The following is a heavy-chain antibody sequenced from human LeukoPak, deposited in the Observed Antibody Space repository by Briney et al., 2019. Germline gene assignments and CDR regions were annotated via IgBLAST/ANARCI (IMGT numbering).Heavy chain of an antibody. Sequence: SETLSLTCTVSGYSISSGYYWGWIRPSPGKGLEWIGSVFHTVITYYNPSLTSRLSISVDTSKNQFSLKLSSVTAADTAVYYCARLVRWYQYYFDSWGQGTLVTVSS. J-gene: IGHJ4*02. V-gene: IGHV4-38-2*02. CDR1: GYSISSGYY. D-gene: IGHD2-15*01. CDR2: VFHTVIT. CDR3: ARLVRWYQYYFDS.